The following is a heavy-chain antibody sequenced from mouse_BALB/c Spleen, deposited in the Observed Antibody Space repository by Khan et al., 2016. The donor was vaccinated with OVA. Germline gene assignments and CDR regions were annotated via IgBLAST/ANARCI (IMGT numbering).Heavy chain of an antibody. J-gene: IGHJ2*01. D-gene: IGHD2-5*01. V-gene: IGHV3-2*02. CDR3: ARDYCSNYLFIDY. CDR2: ITYSGST. CDR1: GYSITSDYA. Sequence: EVQLQESGPGLVKPSQSLSLTCTVTGYSITSDYAWNWIRQFPGNKLEWMAYITYSGSTGYNHSLNGRISITRDTSKNQFFLQLNSVTTEDTATYYCARDYCSNYLFIDYWGQGTTLTVSS.